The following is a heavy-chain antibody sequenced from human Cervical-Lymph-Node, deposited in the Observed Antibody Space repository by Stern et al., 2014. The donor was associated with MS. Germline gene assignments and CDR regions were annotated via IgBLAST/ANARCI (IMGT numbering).Heavy chain of an antibody. CDR2: VHPGDSDP. CDR1: GYTFNTYW. J-gene: IGHJ4*02. CDR3: ARRAGSRGYYFDF. Sequence: EVQLEESGAEVKKPGESVKISCEASGYTFNTYWIARVRQMPGKGLEWLGIVHPGDSDPRYSPAFQRQVPVSADKSNRVAHLQWSVLKASDTAMYYCARRAGSRGYYFDFWGQGTLITVSS. V-gene: IGHV5-51*03. D-gene: IGHD2-2*01.